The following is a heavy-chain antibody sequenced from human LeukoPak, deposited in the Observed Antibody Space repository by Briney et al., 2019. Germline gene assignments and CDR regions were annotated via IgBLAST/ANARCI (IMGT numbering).Heavy chain of an antibody. Sequence: SETLSLTCTVSGGSISSSSYYWGWIRQPPGKGLEWIGSIYYSGSTYYNPSLKSRVTISVDTSKNQFSLKLSSVTAADTAVYYCARVSRLTNWFDPWGQGTLVTVSS. CDR2: IYYSGST. CDR3: ARVSRLTNWFDP. CDR1: GGSISSSSYY. V-gene: IGHV4-39*07. J-gene: IGHJ5*02.